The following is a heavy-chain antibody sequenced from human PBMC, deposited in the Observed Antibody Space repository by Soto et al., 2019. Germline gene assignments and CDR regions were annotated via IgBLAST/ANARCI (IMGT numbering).Heavy chain of an antibody. V-gene: IGHV4-61*01. J-gene: IGHJ6*02. D-gene: IGHD2-2*01. CDR2: IYYSGST. Sequence: SETLSLTCTFSVVSVSSGSYYWTWMRQPPGKGLEWIGYIYYSGSTNYNPSLKSRVTISLDTSNNQFSLRLSSVTAADTAVYYCARTFCSPTSSKDHGMDVWGQGTTVTVSS. CDR3: ARTFCSPTSSKDHGMDV. CDR1: VVSVSSGSYY.